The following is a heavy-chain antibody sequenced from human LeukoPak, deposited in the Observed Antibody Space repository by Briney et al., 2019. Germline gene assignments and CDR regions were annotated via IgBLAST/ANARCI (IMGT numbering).Heavy chain of an antibody. J-gene: IGHJ4*02. CDR2: INHSGST. CDR3: ARGSQVGATTHYFDY. Sequence: SETLSLTCAVYGGSFSGYYWSWIRQPPGKGLEWIGEINHSGSTNYNPSFKSRVTISVDTSKNQFSLKPSSVTAADTAVYYCARGSQVGATTHYFDYWGQGTLVTVSS. D-gene: IGHD1-26*01. V-gene: IGHV4-34*01. CDR1: GGSFSGYY.